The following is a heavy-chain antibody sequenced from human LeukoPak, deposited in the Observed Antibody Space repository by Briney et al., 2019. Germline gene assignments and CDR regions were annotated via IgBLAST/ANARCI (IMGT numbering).Heavy chain of an antibody. V-gene: IGHV4-61*09. Sequence: SQTLSLTXTVSGGSISSGSYNWSWIRQPAGKGLEWIGHIYTSRSTNYNPSLKSRVTISVDTSKNQFSLKLSSVTAADTAVYYCARNRVTTPGAFDVWGQGTMVTVSS. CDR2: IYTSRST. CDR1: GGSISSGSYN. J-gene: IGHJ3*01. D-gene: IGHD1-1*01. CDR3: ARNRVTTPGAFDV.